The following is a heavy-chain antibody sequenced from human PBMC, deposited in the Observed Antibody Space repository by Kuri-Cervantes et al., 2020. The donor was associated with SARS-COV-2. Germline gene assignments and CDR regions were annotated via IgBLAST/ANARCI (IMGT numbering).Heavy chain of an antibody. CDR2: IYYSGST. CDR3: ARRGGSYYFWFDP. J-gene: IGHJ5*02. D-gene: IGHD1-26*01. V-gene: IGHV4-39*01. CDR1: GGSISSSSYY. Sequence: SETLSLTCTVSGGSISSSSYYRGWIRQPPGKGLEWIGSIYYSGSTYYNPSLKSRVTISVDTSKNQFSLKLSSVTAADTAVYYCARRGGSYYFWFDPWGQGTLVTVSS.